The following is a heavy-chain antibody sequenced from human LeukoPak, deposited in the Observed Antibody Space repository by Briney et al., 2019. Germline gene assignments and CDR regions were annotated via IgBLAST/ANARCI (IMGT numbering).Heavy chain of an antibody. CDR2: IHPGDSDT. CDR3: ARGNPGYSGYYFDS. D-gene: IGHD5-12*01. V-gene: IGHV5-51*01. J-gene: IGHJ4*02. CDR1: GYSFTSHR. Sequence: GESLKISCKSSGYSFTSHRIGWVRQMPGKGLEWMGIIHPGDSDTRYSPSFQGQVTVSADKSISTAYLQWSSLKASDTAMYYCARGNPGYSGYYFDSWGQGTLVTVSS.